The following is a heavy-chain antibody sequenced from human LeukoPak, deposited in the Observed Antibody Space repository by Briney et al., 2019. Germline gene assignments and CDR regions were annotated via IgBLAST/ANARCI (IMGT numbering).Heavy chain of an antibody. D-gene: IGHD2-2*01. J-gene: IGHJ5*02. V-gene: IGHV1-18*04. CDR2: ISAYNGNT. CDR3: ARSKVVPAAQRWNWFDP. Sequence: GASVKVSCKASGYTFTSYGISWVRQAPGQGLEWMGWISAYNGNTNYAQKFQGRVTITADKSTSTAYMELSSLRSEDTAVYYCARSKVVPAAQRWNWFDPWGQGTLVTVSS. CDR1: GYTFTSYG.